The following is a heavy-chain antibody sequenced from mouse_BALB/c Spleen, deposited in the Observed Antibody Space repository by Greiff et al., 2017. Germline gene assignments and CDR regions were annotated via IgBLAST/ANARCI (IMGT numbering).Heavy chain of an antibody. CDR3: ARGQTGIYFDY. Sequence: VQLQQSGPGLVAPSQSLSITCTVSGFSLTSYGVHWVRQPPGKGLEWLGVIWAGGSTNYTSALMSRLSISKDNSKSQVFLKMNSLQTDDTAMYYCARGQTGIYFDYWGQGTTLTVSS. J-gene: IGHJ2*01. V-gene: IGHV2-9*02. D-gene: IGHD4-1*01. CDR2: IWAGGST. CDR1: GFSLTSYG.